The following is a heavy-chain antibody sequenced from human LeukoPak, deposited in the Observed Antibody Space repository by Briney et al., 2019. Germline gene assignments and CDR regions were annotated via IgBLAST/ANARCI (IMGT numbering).Heavy chain of an antibody. J-gene: IGHJ3*02. CDR1: GFTFSTCS. D-gene: IGHD3-22*01. CDR2: ISSSSTYI. CDR3: AKSGFGAFDI. Sequence: GGSLRLSCAASGFTFSTCSMNWVRQAPGKGLEWVSSISSSSTYIYYADSVKGRFTISRDNAKNSLYLQMNSLRAEDTAVYYCAKSGFGAFDIWGQGTMVTVST. V-gene: IGHV3-21*01.